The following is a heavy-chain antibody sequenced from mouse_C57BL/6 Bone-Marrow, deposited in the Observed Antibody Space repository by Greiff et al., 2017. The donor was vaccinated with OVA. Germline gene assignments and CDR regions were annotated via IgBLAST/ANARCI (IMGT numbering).Heavy chain of an antibody. J-gene: IGHJ3*01. CDR2: ISDGGSYT. V-gene: IGHV5-4*01. CDR1: GFTFCSYA. D-gene: IGHD1-1*01. Sequence: EVKLVESGGGLVKPGGSLKLSCAASGFTFCSYAMSWVRQTPEKRLEWVATISDGGSYTYYPDNVKGRFTISRDNAKNNLYLQMSHLKSEDTAMYYCARDRAYYGSAWFAYWGQGTLVTVSA. CDR3: ARDRAYYGSAWFAY.